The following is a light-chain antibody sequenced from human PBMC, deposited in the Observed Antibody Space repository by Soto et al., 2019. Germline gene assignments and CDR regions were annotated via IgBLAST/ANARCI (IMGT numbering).Light chain of an antibody. CDR2: DAS. Sequence: EIVLQKSHGTISLSPGGSCTLSCRESQSVSSSYLAWYQQKPGQANRLLIYDASNRATGIPARFSGSGSGTDFTLTISSLQSEEFAVYYCKKYNNWPRTVGNGNKVVIK. CDR1: QSVSSSY. V-gene: IGKV3-20*01. J-gene: IGKJ1*01. CDR3: KKYNNWPRT.